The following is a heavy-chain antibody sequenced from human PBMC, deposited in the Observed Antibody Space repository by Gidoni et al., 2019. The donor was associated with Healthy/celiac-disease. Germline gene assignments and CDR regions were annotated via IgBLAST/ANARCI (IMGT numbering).Heavy chain of an antibody. CDR3: AREASSPVYFDY. CDR2: IIPIFGTA. J-gene: IGHJ4*02. V-gene: IGHV1-69*06. D-gene: IGHD6-6*01. Sequence: QVQLVQSVAEVKKPGSSVQVSCKASGGTCSRYAISWVRQAPGQGLEWMGGIIPIFGTANYAQKFQGRVTITADKSTSTAYMELTSLRSEDTAVYYCAREASSPVYFDYWGQGTLVTVSS. CDR1: GGTCSRYA.